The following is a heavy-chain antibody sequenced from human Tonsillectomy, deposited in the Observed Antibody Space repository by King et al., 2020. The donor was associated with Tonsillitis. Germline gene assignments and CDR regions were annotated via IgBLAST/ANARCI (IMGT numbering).Heavy chain of an antibody. CDR2: IYYSGST. Sequence: LQLQESGPGLVKPSETLSLTCTVSGGSISSYYWSWIRQPPGKGLEWIGYIYYSGSTNYNPSLKSRVTISVDTSKNQFSLKLSSVTAADTAVYYCARGHSGYDSSMEGRWFDPWGQGTLVTVSS. J-gene: IGHJ5*02. D-gene: IGHD5-12*01. V-gene: IGHV4-59*01. CDR1: GGSISSYY. CDR3: ARGHSGYDSSMEGRWFDP.